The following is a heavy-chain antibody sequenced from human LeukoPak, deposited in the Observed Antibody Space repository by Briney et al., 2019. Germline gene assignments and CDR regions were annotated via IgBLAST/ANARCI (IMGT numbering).Heavy chain of an antibody. J-gene: IGHJ4*02. V-gene: IGHV3-23*01. CDR3: AKDGFAYNSNQYYFDW. D-gene: IGHD1-20*01. CDR2: MSGSDGTT. Sequence: GGSLTRYCAASGFTFSSYAMNWLRQAPGRGREWGSAMSGSDGTTYYADSLKGRFTISRDNSKNTLYLQINRLRAEGTAVYYCAKDGFAYNSNQYYFDWWGQGTLVTVSS. CDR1: GFTFSSYA.